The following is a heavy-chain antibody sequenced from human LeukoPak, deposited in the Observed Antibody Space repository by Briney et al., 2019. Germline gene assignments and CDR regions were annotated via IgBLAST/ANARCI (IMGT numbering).Heavy chain of an antibody. D-gene: IGHD3-9*01. J-gene: IGHJ6*04. CDR3: ARVHNLLRYFDWLPYYGMDV. CDR1: GGSFSGYY. Sequence: PSETLSLTCAVYGGSFSGYYWSWIRQPPGKGLEWIGEINHSGSTNYNPSLKSRVTISVDTSKNQFSLKLSSVTAADTAVYYCARVHNLLRYFDWLPYYGMDVWGKGTTVTVSS. V-gene: IGHV4-34*01. CDR2: INHSGST.